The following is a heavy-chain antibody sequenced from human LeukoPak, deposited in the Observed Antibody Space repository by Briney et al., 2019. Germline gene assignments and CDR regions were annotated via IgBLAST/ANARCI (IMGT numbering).Heavy chain of an antibody. V-gene: IGHV3-30*18. CDR2: ISYDGSNK. CDR1: LFTFSSYG. Sequence: GRSLRLSCAASLFTFSSYGMHWVRGAPGKGLECGTVISYDGSNKYYADSVKGRFTISRDNSKNTLYLQMNSLRAKDTAVYYCAKDSVDTAMVSFVDYWGQGTLVTVSS. J-gene: IGHJ4*02. D-gene: IGHD5-18*01. CDR3: AKDSVDTAMVSFVDY.